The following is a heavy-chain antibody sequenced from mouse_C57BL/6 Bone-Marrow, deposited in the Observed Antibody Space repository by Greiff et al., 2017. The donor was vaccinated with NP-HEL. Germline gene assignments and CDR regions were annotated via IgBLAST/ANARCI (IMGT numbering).Heavy chain of an antibody. CDR3: ARSSTMVTWYFDV. CDR2: INPSNGGT. V-gene: IGHV1-53*01. D-gene: IGHD2-2*01. Sequence: QVQLQQPGTELVKPGASVKLSCKASGYTFFSYWMHWVKQRPGQGLEWIGNINPSNGGTNYNEKFKSKATLTVDKSSSTAYMQLSSLTSEDSAVYYCARSSTMVTWYFDVWGTGTTVTVSS. J-gene: IGHJ1*03. CDR1: GYTFFSYW.